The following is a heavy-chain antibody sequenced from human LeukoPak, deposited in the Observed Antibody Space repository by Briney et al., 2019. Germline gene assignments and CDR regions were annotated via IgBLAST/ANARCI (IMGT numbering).Heavy chain of an antibody. CDR3: ARGQRGTTNYYGSGSPRWAKGRGFDP. Sequence: SETLSLTCAVYGGSFNGYYWSWIRQPPGKVLERIGEIYHSRVTNYNPSLKSRVTISVDTSKNQFSLKLSSVTASDAAVYYCARGQRGTTNYYGSGSPRWAKGRGFDPWGQGTLVTVSS. CDR2: IYHSRVT. J-gene: IGHJ5*02. V-gene: IGHV4-34*01. CDR1: GGSFNGYY. D-gene: IGHD3-10*01.